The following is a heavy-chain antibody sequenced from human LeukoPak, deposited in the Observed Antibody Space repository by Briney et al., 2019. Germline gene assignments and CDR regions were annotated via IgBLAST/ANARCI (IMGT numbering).Heavy chain of an antibody. J-gene: IGHJ6*02. CDR3: AREGIGYCTNGVCYWYYYGMDV. Sequence: SETLSLTCTVSGGSISSYYWSWIRQPAGKGLEWIGRIYTSGSTNYNPSLKSRVTMSVDTSKNQFSLKLSSVTAADTAVYYCAREGIGYCTNGVCYWYYYGMDVWGQGTTVTVSS. V-gene: IGHV4-4*07. D-gene: IGHD2-8*01. CDR2: IYTSGST. CDR1: GGSISSYY.